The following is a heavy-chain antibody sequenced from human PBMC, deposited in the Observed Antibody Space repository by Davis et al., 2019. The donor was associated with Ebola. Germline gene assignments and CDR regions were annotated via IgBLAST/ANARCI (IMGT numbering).Heavy chain of an antibody. D-gene: IGHD1/OR15-1a*01. CDR2: INPSGDVT. Sequence: ASVKVSCKASGFTFTSYYMHWVRQAPGQGLEWMGIINPSGDVTTYAQKFQGRVSMTRDTSTTTLYMELSSLGSEDTAVYYCARDSSNNSPSWWLDPWGQGTLVTVSS. CDR1: GFTFTSYY. J-gene: IGHJ5*02. V-gene: IGHV1-46*01. CDR3: ARDSSNNSPSWWLDP.